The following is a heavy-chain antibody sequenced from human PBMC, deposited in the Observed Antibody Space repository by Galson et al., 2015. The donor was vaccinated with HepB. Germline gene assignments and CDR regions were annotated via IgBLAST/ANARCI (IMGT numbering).Heavy chain of an antibody. V-gene: IGHV4-39*01. CDR3: ARADITMIVVVKSLGFHY. CDR1: GGSISSSSYY. J-gene: IGHJ4*02. Sequence: LSLTCTVSGGSISSSSYYWGWIRQPPGKGLEWIGSIYYSGSTYYNPSLKSRVTISVDTSKNQFSLKLSSVTAADTAVYYCARADITMIVVVKSLGFHYWGQGTLVTVSS. D-gene: IGHD3-22*01. CDR2: IYYSGST.